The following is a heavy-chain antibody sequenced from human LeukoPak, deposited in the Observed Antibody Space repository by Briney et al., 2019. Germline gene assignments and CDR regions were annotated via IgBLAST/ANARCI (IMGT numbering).Heavy chain of an antibody. J-gene: IGHJ4*02. D-gene: IGHD3-22*01. CDR2: IYYSGST. Sequence: PSETLSLTCTVSGGSISSNSYYWGWIPQPPGKGLDWIGSIYYSGSTYYNPSLKSRVTISVDTSKNQLSLKLGSVTAADTAVYYCAXLPDSTGYHFDYWGQGTLVTVSS. V-gene: IGHV4-39*01. CDR3: AXLPDSTGYHFDY. CDR1: GGSISSNSYY.